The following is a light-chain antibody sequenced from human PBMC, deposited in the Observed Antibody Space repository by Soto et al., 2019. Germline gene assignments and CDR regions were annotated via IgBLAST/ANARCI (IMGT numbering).Light chain of an antibody. V-gene: IGKV2-28*01. CDR1: QSLLYSNGNNY. CDR2: LAS. Sequence: DIVMTQSPLSLPVTPGEPASISCRSSQSLLYSNGNNYLDWYLQKPGQSPQLLIYLASSRASGVPDRFSGSGSGTDFTLQISRVEAEPVGVYYCMPPLQTPYTFVQVTKLEIK. CDR3: MPPLQTPYT. J-gene: IGKJ2*01.